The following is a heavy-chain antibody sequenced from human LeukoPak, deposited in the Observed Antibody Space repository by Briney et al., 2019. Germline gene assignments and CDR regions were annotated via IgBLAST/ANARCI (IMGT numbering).Heavy chain of an antibody. CDR1: GFTFGDYA. CDR2: IRSKAYGGTT. CDR3: TRVRGIAAAGSTYYFDY. V-gene: IGHV3-49*03. D-gene: IGHD6-13*01. Sequence: GRSLRLSCTASGFTFGDYAMSWFRQAPGKGLEWVGFIRSKAYGGTTEYAASVKGRFTISRDDSKSIAYLQMNSLKTEDTAVYYCTRVRGIAAAGSTYYFDYWGQGTLVTVSS. J-gene: IGHJ4*02.